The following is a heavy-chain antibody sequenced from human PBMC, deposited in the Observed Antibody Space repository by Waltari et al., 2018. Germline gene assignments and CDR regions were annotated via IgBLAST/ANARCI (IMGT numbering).Heavy chain of an antibody. Sequence: QLQLQESGPGLVKPSETLSLTCSVPGGSFSSISSYCGWIRQPPGNGLAWIGSFSYHGNTYYNPSLKSRVTISVDTSKNQFSLQLTSVTAADTAMYYCARPGRVGGGSLMGLDYWGQGTLVTFSS. V-gene: IGHV4-39*01. J-gene: IGHJ4*02. CDR2: FSYHGNT. D-gene: IGHD2-15*01. CDR1: GGSFSSISSY. CDR3: ARPGRVGGGSLMGLDY.